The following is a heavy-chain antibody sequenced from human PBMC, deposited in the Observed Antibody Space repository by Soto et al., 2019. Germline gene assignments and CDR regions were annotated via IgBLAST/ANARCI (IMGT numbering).Heavy chain of an antibody. Sequence: KSSETLSLTCTVSGGSISSYYWSWIRQPPGKGLEWIGYIYYSGSTNYNPSLKSRVTISVDTSKNQFSLKLSSVTAADTAVYYCARQRPTDGRWEFANYYGMDVWGQGTPVTVSS. CDR1: GGSISSYY. V-gene: IGHV4-59*08. D-gene: IGHD1-26*01. J-gene: IGHJ6*02. CDR2: IYYSGST. CDR3: ARQRPTDGRWEFANYYGMDV.